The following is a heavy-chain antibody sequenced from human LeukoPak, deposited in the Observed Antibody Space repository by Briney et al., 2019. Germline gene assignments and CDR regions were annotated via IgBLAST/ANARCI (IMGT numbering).Heavy chain of an antibody. J-gene: IGHJ4*02. CDR2: ISGGGGST. CDR1: GFTFSSYA. D-gene: IGHD1-26*01. Sequence: PGGSLRLFCAAAGFTFSSYAMTSVSQAPGNGLEWLSAISGGGGSTYYADSVKGRFTISRDNSNNTVYLQMNSLRAEDTAVYYCAKAGTNYYFDYWGQGNLVTVSS. V-gene: IGHV3-23*01. CDR3: AKAGTNYYFDY.